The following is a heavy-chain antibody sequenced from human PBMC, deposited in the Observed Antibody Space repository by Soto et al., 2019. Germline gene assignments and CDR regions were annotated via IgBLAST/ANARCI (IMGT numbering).Heavy chain of an antibody. Sequence: ASVKVSCKASGYTFTSYGISWVRQAPGQGLEWMGWISAYNGNTNYAQKLQGRVTMTPDTSTSTAYMELRSLRSDDTAVEYCARDSGIAATTAPFDYWGQGTLVTVSS. CDR3: ARDSGIAATTAPFDY. J-gene: IGHJ4*02. V-gene: IGHV1-18*01. CDR1: GYTFTSYG. D-gene: IGHD1-26*01. CDR2: ISAYNGNT.